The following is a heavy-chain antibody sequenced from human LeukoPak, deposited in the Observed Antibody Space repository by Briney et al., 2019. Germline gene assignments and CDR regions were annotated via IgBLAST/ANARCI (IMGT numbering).Heavy chain of an antibody. CDR1: GGSISSYY. Sequence: SETLSLTCTVSGGSISSYYWSWIRQPPGKGLEWIGYIYYSGSTNYNPSLKSRVTISVDTSKNQFSLKLSSVTAADTAVYYCARDLDGPENYWGQGTLVTVSS. V-gene: IGHV4-59*01. CDR3: ARDLDGPENY. J-gene: IGHJ4*02. D-gene: IGHD3-3*01. CDR2: IYYSGST.